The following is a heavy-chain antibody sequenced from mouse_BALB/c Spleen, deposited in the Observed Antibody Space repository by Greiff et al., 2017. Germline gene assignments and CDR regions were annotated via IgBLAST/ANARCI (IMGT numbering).Heavy chain of an antibody. CDR2: IDPYNGGT. CDR3: AGTMITTGAMDY. V-gene: IGHV1S135*01. Sequence: EVKLVESGPELVKPGASVKVSCKASGYAFTSYNMYWVKQSHGKSLEWIGYIDPYNGGTSYNQKFKGKATLTVDKSSSTAYMHLNSLTSEDSVVYYCAGTMITTGAMDYWGQGTSVTVSS. J-gene: IGHJ4*01. D-gene: IGHD2-4*01. CDR1: GYAFTSYN.